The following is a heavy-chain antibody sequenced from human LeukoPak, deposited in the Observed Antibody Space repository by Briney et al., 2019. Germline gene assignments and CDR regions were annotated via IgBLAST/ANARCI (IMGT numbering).Heavy chain of an antibody. J-gene: IGHJ3*02. D-gene: IGHD3-10*02. CDR3: ACPGSGRHAFDI. CDR1: GGSISSSSYY. CDR2: IYYSGST. Sequence: SETLSLTCTVSGGSISSSSYYWGWIRQPPGKGLEWIGSIYYSGSTYYNPSLKSRVTISVDTSKNQFSLKLSSVTAADTAVYYCACPGSGRHAFDIWGQGTMVTVSS. V-gene: IGHV4-39*01.